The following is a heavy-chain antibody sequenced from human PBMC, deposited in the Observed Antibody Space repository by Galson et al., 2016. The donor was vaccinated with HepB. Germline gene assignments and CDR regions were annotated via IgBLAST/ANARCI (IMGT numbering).Heavy chain of an antibody. CDR2: INSDGSST. J-gene: IGHJ6*02. D-gene: IGHD1-26*01. V-gene: IGHV3-74*01. CDR1: GFTFSSYA. CDR3: ATGGGRRSKYYGMDV. Sequence: SLRLSCAASGFTFSSYAMSWVRQAPGKGLVWVSRINSDGSSTSYADSVKGRFTISRDNAKNTLYLQMNSLGAEDTAVYYCATGGGRRSKYYGMDVWGHGTMVTVSS.